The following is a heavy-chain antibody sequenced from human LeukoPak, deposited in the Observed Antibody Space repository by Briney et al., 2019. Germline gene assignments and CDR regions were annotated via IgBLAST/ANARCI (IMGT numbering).Heavy chain of an antibody. CDR2: IYYSGST. J-gene: IGHJ3*02. Sequence: SETLSLTSTVSGGSISPYYWSWIRQPPGKGLEWIGYIYYSGSTNYIPSLKSRATISVDTSKNQFPLKLSSVTAADTAVYYCARTLGYCSGGSCYQYAFDIWGLGTMVTVSA. CDR3: ARTLGYCSGGSCYQYAFDI. D-gene: IGHD2-15*01. V-gene: IGHV4-59*01. CDR1: GGSISPYY.